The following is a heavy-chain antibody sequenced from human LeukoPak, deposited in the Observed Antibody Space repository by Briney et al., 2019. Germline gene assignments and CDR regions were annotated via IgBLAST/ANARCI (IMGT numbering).Heavy chain of an antibody. CDR3: EADPSRIKWGFLKF. CDR2: ISTDGHDN. Sequence: PGGSLRLPCAASGFTFSSYPMHWVRQVPGKGLEWLVVISTDGHDNHYADSVKGRFTISRDNSKNMVYLQMNSLRADDTALYFCEADPSRIKWGFLKFWGQGALVTVSS. CDR1: GFTFSSYP. J-gene: IGHJ4*02. D-gene: IGHD7-27*01. V-gene: IGHV3-30*04.